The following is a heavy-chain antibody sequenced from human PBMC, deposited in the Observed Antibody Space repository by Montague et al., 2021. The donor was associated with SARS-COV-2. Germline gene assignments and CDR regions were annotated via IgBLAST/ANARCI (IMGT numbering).Heavy chain of an antibody. J-gene: IGHJ2*01. CDR1: GLTFSSYA. V-gene: IGHV3-23*01. CDR3: AKGSGGTIFGVVITYWYFDL. D-gene: IGHD3-3*01. Sequence: SLRLSCAASGLTFSSYAMSWVRQAPGKGLEWVSAISGSGGSTYYADSVKGRFTISRDNSKNTLYLQMNSLRAEDTAVYYCAKGSGGTIFGVVITYWYFDLWGRGTLVTVSS. CDR2: ISGSGGST.